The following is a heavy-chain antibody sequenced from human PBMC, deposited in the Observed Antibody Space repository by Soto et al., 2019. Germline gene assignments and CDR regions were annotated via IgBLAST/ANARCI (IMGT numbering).Heavy chain of an antibody. J-gene: IGHJ4*02. CDR2: IIPIFGTA. CDR1: GGTFSSYA. V-gene: IGHV1-69*12. D-gene: IGHD3-3*01. Sequence: QVQLVQSGAEVKKPGSSVKVSCKASGGTFSSYAISWVRQAPGQGLEWMGGIIPIFGTANYAQKFQGRVTITAEESTSTDYMEPSSLRSEDTAVYYCATGRSITSLRAVEYYFDYWGQGTLVTVSS. CDR3: ATGRSITSLRAVEYYFDY.